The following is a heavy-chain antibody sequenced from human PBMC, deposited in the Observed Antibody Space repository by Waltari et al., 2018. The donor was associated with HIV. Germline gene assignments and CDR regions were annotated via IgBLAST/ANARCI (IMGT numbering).Heavy chain of an antibody. V-gene: IGHV1-18*01. J-gene: IGHJ6*02. CDR2: SSGYNGNT. CDR3: ARGVSIVRGVMIRGHMDV. CDR1: GYTFSAYT. D-gene: IGHD3-10*01. Sequence: VQLVQSGAEMRKPGASVKVSCRASGYTFSAYTISWVRQAPGQGREWMGWSSGYNGNTNYAKKFQGRVNMTTDTSTSTAHRELRSLRSDDTAVYYCARGVSIVRGVMIRGHMDVWGQGTTVTVSS.